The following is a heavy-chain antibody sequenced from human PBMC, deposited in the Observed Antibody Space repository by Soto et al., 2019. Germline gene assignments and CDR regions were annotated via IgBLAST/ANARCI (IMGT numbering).Heavy chain of an antibody. D-gene: IGHD1-26*01. CDR3: ARVVSAGVDS. CDR1: GYSFTSLD. J-gene: IGHJ4*02. CDR2: MEPSTGRT. Sequence: QVQLVQSGAEVREPGASVKVSCKASGYSFTSLDINWVRQTAGQGLEWMGWMEPSTGRTGYAQKFQGRVTMTRGTTINTAYMELSTLASDDSAFSYGARVVSAGVDSWGQGTLVTVSS. V-gene: IGHV1-8*01.